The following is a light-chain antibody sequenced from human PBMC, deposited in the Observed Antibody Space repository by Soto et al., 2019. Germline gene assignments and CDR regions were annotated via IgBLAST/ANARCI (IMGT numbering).Light chain of an antibody. Sequence: EIVLTQSPGTLSLSPGESATLSCRASQSVSSSYLSWYQQKPGQAPRLLIHGTSDRATGIPDRFSGSGSGTDFTLTITSLEPEDFAVYYCQQYGRLPPYTLGQGTKLEIK. J-gene: IGKJ2*01. CDR3: QQYGRLPPYT. CDR2: GTS. V-gene: IGKV3-20*01. CDR1: QSVSSSY.